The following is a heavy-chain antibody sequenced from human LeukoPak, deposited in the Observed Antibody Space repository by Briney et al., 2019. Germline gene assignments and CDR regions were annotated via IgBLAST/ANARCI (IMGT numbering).Heavy chain of an antibody. Sequence: PGGSLRLSCAASGFTFSSYSMNWVRQAPGKGLEWVSSISSSSSYIYYADSVKGRFTISRDNAKNSLYLQMNSLRAEDTAVYYCARGYCSSTSCEGSFDIWGQGTMVTVSS. CDR1: GFTFSSYS. V-gene: IGHV3-21*01. D-gene: IGHD2-2*01. CDR2: ISSSSSYI. J-gene: IGHJ3*02. CDR3: ARGYCSSTSCEGSFDI.